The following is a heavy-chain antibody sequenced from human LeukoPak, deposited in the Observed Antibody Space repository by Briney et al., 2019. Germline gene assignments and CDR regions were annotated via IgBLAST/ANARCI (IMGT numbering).Heavy chain of an antibody. J-gene: IGHJ4*02. CDR2: IYYSGST. CDR3: ARGSSGWYGYYFDY. CDR1: GGSISSYY. Sequence: SETLSLTCTVSGGSISSYYWNWIRQPPGKGLEYIGYIYYSGSTNYNPSLKSRITISVDTSKKQFSLKLNSVTAADTAVYYCARGSSGWYGYYFDYWGQGTLVTVSS. D-gene: IGHD6-19*01. V-gene: IGHV4-59*01.